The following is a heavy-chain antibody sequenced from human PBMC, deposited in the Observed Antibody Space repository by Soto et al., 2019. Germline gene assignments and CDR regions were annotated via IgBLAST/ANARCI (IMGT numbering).Heavy chain of an antibody. Sequence: GGSLRLSCAASGLPFSSYWMHWVRPAPGKGLVWVSRINSDGSSTSYADSVKGRFTISRDNAKNTLYLQMNSLRAEDTAVYYCARVPLRAAAGTCWFDPWGQGTLVTSPQ. J-gene: IGHJ5*02. V-gene: IGHV3-74*01. CDR3: ARVPLRAAAGTCWFDP. CDR2: INSDGSST. CDR1: GLPFSSYW. D-gene: IGHD6-13*01.